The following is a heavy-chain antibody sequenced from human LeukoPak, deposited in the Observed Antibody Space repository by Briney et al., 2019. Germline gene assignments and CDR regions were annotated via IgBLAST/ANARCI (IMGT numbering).Heavy chain of an antibody. CDR1: GYTFTGYY. Sequence: GASVKVSCKASGYTFTGYYMHWVRQAPGQGLEWMGWINPNSGGTNYAQKFQGRVTMTRDTSISTAYMELSRLRSDDTAVYYCARAGIGEYSRKNWFDPWGQGTLVTVSS. D-gene: IGHD2/OR15-2a*01. CDR2: INPNSGGT. J-gene: IGHJ5*02. V-gene: IGHV1-2*02. CDR3: ARAGIGEYSRKNWFDP.